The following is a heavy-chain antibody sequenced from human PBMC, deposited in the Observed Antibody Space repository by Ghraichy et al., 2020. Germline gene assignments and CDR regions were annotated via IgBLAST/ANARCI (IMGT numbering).Heavy chain of an antibody. J-gene: IGHJ6*02. CDR1: GFTFSSYS. V-gene: IGHV3-21*01. Sequence: GGSLRLSCAASGFTFSSYSMNWVRQAPGKGLEWVSSISSSSSYIYYADSVKGRFTISRDNAKNSLYLQMNSLRAEDTAVYYCARDVSIAVAGTPGGYYGMDVWGQGTTVTVSS. D-gene: IGHD6-19*01. CDR2: ISSSSSYI. CDR3: ARDVSIAVAGTPGGYYGMDV.